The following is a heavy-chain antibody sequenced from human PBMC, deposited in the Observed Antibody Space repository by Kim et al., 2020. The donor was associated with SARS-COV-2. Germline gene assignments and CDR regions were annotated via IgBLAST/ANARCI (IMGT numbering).Heavy chain of an antibody. D-gene: IGHD6-6*01. V-gene: IGHV1-46*01. Sequence: ASVKVSCKASGYTFTSYYMHWVRQAPGQGLEWMGIINPSGGSTSYAQKFQGRVTMTRDTSTSPVYMELSSLRSEDTAVYYCAGQLVQRNTIGDWGQGTLVTVSS. CDR2: INPSGGST. J-gene: IGHJ4*02. CDR3: AGQLVQRNTIGD. CDR1: GYTFTSYY.